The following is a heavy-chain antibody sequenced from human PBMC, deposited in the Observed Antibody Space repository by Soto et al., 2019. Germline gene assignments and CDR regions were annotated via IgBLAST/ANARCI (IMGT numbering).Heavy chain of an antibody. CDR3: AGGPRYWSFAL. Sequence: GELQQWGTGLLKPSETLSLNCSVYGGSSRSYHWSWIRQSPGEGLEWIGEFSYSASLNYNPSLKGRVAVSLDTSTNHFSQTMTSVTAADTAVYFCAGGPRYWSFALWGRGTLVTVS. CDR1: GGSSRSYH. D-gene: IGHD1-20*01. V-gene: IGHV4-34*01. J-gene: IGHJ2*01. CDR2: FSYSASL.